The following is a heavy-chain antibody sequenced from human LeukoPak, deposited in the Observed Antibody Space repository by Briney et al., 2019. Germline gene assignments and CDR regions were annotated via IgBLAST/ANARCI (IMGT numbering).Heavy chain of an antibody. D-gene: IGHD2-21*01. CDR3: ARLYCGGDCYSGGGCFDY. V-gene: IGHV1-69*13. CDR2: IIPIFGTA. CDR1: GGTFSSYA. J-gene: IGHJ4*02. Sequence: SVKVSCKASGGTFSSYAISWVRQAPGQGLEWMGGIIPIFGTANYAQKFQGRVTITADESTSTAYMELSSLGSEDTAVYYCARLYCGGDCYSGGGCFDYWGQGTLVTVSS.